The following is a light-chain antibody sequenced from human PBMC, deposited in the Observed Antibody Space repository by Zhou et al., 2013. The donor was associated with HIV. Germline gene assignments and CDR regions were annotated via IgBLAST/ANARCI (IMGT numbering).Light chain of an antibody. J-gene: IGKJ1*01. CDR3: QQYDNWRWT. CDR2: DTS. Sequence: EVVLTQSPVTLSLSPGERATLSCRASQSVRNYLAWYQQKCGQAPRLLIYDTSNRATGIPARFSGSGSGTEFTLTISSMQSEDFAVYYCQQYDNWRWTFGQGTKVEIK. CDR1: QSVRNY. V-gene: IGKV3D-15*01.